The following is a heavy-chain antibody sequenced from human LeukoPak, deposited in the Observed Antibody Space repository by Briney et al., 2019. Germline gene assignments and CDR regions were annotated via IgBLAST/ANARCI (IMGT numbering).Heavy chain of an antibody. J-gene: IGHJ5*02. D-gene: IGHD3-10*01. Sequence: PSETLSLTCAVYGGSFSGYYWSWIRQPPGKGLEWIGEINHSGSTNYNPSLKSRVTISVDTSKNQFSLKLSSVTAADTAVYYCARPRGVYSTDNWFDPWGQGTLVTVSS. CDR1: GGSFSGYY. CDR3: ARPRGVYSTDNWFDP. V-gene: IGHV4-34*01. CDR2: INHSGST.